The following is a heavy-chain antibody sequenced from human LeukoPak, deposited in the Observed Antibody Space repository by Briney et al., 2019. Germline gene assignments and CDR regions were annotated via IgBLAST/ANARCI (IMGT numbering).Heavy chain of an antibody. CDR2: ISSSSSYI. J-gene: IGHJ4*02. D-gene: IGHD6-13*01. V-gene: IGHV3-21*01. CDR3: ASIAAAVVSY. CDR1: GFTFSSYS. Sequence: GGSLRLSCAASGFTFSSYSMNWVRQAPGKGLEWVSSISSSSSYIYYADSVKGRFTISRDNAKNSLYLQMNSLRAEDTAVYYCASIAAAVVSYWGQGTLVTVSS.